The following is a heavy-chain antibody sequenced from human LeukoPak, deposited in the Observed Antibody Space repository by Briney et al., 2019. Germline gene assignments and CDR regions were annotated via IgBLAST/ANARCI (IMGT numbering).Heavy chain of an antibody. D-gene: IGHD6-13*01. J-gene: IGHJ5*02. V-gene: IGHV1-2*02. CDR2: INPNSGGT. Sequence: GASVKVSCKASGYTFTGYYMHWVRQAPGQGLEWMGWINPNSGGTNYAQKFQGRVTMTRDTSISTAYMELSRLRSDDTAVYYCARDPRIAAAGTGNWFDPWGQGTLVTVSS. CDR1: GYTFTGYY. CDR3: ARDPRIAAAGTGNWFDP.